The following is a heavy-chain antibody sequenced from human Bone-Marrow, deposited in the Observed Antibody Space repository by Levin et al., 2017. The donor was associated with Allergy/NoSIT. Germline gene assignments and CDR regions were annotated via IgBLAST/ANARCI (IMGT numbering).Heavy chain of an antibody. J-gene: IGHJ6*02. D-gene: IGHD4-11*01. CDR3: ARGLRSARGPEITVTNYYYGMDG. CDR1: GYTFTSYD. Sequence: ASVKVSCKASGYTFTSYDINWVRQATGQGLEWMGWMNPNSGNTGYAQKFQGRVTMTRNTSISTAYMELSSLRSEDTAVYYCARGLRSARGPEITVTNYYYGMDGWGQGTTVTVSS. CDR2: MNPNSGNT. V-gene: IGHV1-8*01.